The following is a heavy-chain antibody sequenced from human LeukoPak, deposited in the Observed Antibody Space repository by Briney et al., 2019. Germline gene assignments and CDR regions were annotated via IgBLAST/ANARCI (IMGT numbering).Heavy chain of an antibody. D-gene: IGHD3-10*01. V-gene: IGHV3-11*06. Sequence: GGSLRLSCAASGVTFSDYYMSWIRQAPGKGLEWVSYISSSSSVTNYPDSEKGRFTISRDNAKNSLFLQMNGLRAEDTAVYYCSRDRRRAMFRGVEGVDYWGQGTLVAVSS. CDR3: SRDRRRAMFRGVEGVDY. CDR2: ISSSSSVT. J-gene: IGHJ4*02. CDR1: GVTFSDYY.